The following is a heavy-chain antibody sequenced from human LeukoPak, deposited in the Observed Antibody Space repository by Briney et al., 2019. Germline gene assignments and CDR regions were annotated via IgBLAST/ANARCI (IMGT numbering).Heavy chain of an antibody. CDR3: ARGGAGCSSTSCYTSFDY. V-gene: IGHV4-61*02. Sequence: SETLSLTCTVSGGSISSGSYYWSWIRQPAGKGLEWIGRIYTSGSTNYNPSLKSRVTISVDTSKNQFALKLSSVTAADTAVYYCARGGAGCSSTSCYTSFDYWGQGTLVTVSS. D-gene: IGHD2-2*02. J-gene: IGHJ4*02. CDR2: IYTSGST. CDR1: GGSISSGSYY.